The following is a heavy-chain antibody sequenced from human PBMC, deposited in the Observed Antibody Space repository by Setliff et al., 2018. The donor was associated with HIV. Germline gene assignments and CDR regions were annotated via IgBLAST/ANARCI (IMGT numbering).Heavy chain of an antibody. CDR2: ISPYNGDI. D-gene: IGHD3-9*01. V-gene: IGHV1-18*01. CDR1: GYTFTTYD. Sequence: GASVKVSCKASGYTFTTYDITWVRQAPGQGLEWLGWISPYNGDIKYSQRFEGRLTMTTETSTNTAYMELRSLRSDDTAVYYCAIDGLSYNILPGSIAYFHSGMDVWGQGTTVTVSS. CDR3: AIDGLSYNILPGSIAYFHSGMDV. J-gene: IGHJ6*02.